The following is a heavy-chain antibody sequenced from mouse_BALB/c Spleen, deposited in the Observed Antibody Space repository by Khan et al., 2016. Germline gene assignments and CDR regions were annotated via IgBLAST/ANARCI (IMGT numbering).Heavy chain of an antibody. CDR1: GFDFSRYW. D-gene: IGHD1-1*01. Sequence: VQLKESGGGLVHPGGSLKLSCAASGFDFSRYWMSWVRQAPGKGLEWIGEINPDSYTINYTPSLKDKFIISRDNAKNTLYLQMSKVRSEDTALXYCARAGYYGYLAYWGQGTLVTVSA. V-gene: IGHV4-1*02. J-gene: IGHJ3*01. CDR3: ARAGYYGYLAY. CDR2: INPDSYTI.